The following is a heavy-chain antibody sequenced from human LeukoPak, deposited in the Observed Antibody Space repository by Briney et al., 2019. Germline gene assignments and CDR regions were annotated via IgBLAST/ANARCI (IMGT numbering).Heavy chain of an antibody. J-gene: IGHJ4*02. V-gene: IGHV1-46*01. CDR1: GYTFTSYY. CDR2: INPSGGRT. Sequence: GASVKLSCKASGYTFTSYYMHWVRQAPGQGLEWMGIINPSGGRTTYAQKIQGRVTMTRDTSTSTVYMELSGLRSEDTAVYYCARDSDTSGYYPLVDYWGQGTLVTVPS. CDR3: ARDSDTSGYYPLVDY. D-gene: IGHD3-22*01.